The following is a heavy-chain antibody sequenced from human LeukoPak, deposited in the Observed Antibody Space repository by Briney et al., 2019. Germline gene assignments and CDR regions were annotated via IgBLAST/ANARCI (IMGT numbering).Heavy chain of an antibody. Sequence: ASVKVSCKASGYTFTGYYMHWVRQAPGQGLEWMGRINPNSGGTNYAQKFQGRVTMTRDTSISTAYMELSRLRSDDTAVYYCARDRNGDCVNYFDYWGQGTLVTVSS. CDR3: ARDRNGDCVNYFDY. J-gene: IGHJ4*02. CDR1: GYTFTGYY. D-gene: IGHD2-21*02. V-gene: IGHV1-2*06. CDR2: INPNSGGT.